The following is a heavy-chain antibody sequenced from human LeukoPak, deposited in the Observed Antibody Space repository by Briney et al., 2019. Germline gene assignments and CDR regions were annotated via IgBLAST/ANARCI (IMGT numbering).Heavy chain of an antibody. V-gene: IGHV3-23*01. D-gene: IGHD6-13*01. CDR1: GFTFSRYA. Sequence: PGGSLRLSCAASGFTFSRYAMSWVRQAPGKRLEWVSTINTSGETTYYADSVKGRFTISRDNSKNTLFLQMNSLQADDTAVYYCAKKSSSWYYFEYWGQGTLVPVSS. J-gene: IGHJ4*02. CDR2: INTSGETT. CDR3: AKKSSSWYYFEY.